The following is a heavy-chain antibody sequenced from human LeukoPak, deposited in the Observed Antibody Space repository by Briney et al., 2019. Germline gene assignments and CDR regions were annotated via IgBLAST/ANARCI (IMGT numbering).Heavy chain of an antibody. CDR1: GYTFTESG. V-gene: IGHV1-3*01. J-gene: IGHJ4*02. Sequence: ASVKVSCKASGYTFTESGMYWVRQAPGQRLEWMGWINAANGNTKYAQRFQGRVTITRDTTASTVYMELSSPTSEDTAVYYCARDWYYGSGSYSGDYWGQGTLVTVSS. CDR2: INAANGNT. D-gene: IGHD3-10*01. CDR3: ARDWYYGSGSYSGDY.